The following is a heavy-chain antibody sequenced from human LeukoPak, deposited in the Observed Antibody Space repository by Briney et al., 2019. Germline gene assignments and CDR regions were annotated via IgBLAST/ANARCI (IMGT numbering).Heavy chain of an antibody. V-gene: IGHV4-34*01. CDR2: INHSGST. D-gene: IGHD3-10*01. CDR1: GGSIRGYY. J-gene: IGHJ5*02. CDR3: ARGGGSGSYFRGWFDP. Sequence: PSETLSLTCTVSGGSIRGYYWSWIRQPPGKGLEWIGEINHSGSTNYNPSLKSRVTISVDTSKNQFSLKLSSVTAADTAVYYCARGGGSGSYFRGWFDPWGQGTLVTVSS.